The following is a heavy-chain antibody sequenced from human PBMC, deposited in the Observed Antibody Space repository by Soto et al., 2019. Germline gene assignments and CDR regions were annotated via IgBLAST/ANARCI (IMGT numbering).Heavy chain of an antibody. Sequence: QVRLQESGPGLVKPSETLSLTCTVSGGSISSYYWSWIRQPAGKGLEWIGRIYTGGSTNYSPSLKSRVTMSVDTSKNQFSLRLTSVTAADTAVYYCARASVGPPGGGSWTMPFDIWGRGTLVTVSS. D-gene: IGHD2-15*01. V-gene: IGHV4-4*07. CDR1: GGSISSYY. CDR2: IYTGGST. J-gene: IGHJ4*02. CDR3: ARASVGPPGGGSWTMPFDI.